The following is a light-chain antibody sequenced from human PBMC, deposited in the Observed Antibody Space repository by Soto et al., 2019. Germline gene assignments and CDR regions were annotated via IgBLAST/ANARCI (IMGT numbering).Light chain of an antibody. Sequence: EIVLTQSPATLSLSPGERATLSCRASQSVSSYLAWYQQKPGQAPRLLIYDASNRATGIPARFSGSGSGTDFTLTISSLEPEDVAAYYCQQRSNWPLTFGGGTKLEIK. V-gene: IGKV3-11*01. CDR1: QSVSSY. CDR2: DAS. CDR3: QQRSNWPLT. J-gene: IGKJ4*01.